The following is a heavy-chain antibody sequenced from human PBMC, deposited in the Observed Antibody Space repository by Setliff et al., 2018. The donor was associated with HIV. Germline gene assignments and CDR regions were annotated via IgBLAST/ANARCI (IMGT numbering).Heavy chain of an antibody. Sequence: GGSLRLSCAASGFTFSSYSMNWVRQAPGKGLVWVSRVNSDGSSKTYAVSVKGRCTISRDTSRNTLYLQMNSLRAEDTAVYYCVKDSLGAMVPYYFQSWGQGTLVTVSS. CDR1: GFTFSSYS. J-gene: IGHJ4*02. CDR2: VNSDGSSK. V-gene: IGHV3-23*03. CDR3: VKDSLGAMVPYYFQS. D-gene: IGHD5-18*01.